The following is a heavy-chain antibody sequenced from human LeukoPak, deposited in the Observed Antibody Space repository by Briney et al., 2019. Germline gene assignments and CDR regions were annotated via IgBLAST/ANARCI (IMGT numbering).Heavy chain of an antibody. CDR2: ISAYNGNT. V-gene: IGHV1-18*01. Sequence: ASVKVSCKASGYTFTSYGISWVRQAPGQGLEWMGWISAYNGNTNYAQKLQGRVTMTTDTSTSTAYMELRSLRSDDTAVYYCARVITMVRGVLPKWFDPWGQGTLVTVSS. D-gene: IGHD3-10*01. J-gene: IGHJ5*02. CDR1: GYTFTSYG. CDR3: ARVITMVRGVLPKWFDP.